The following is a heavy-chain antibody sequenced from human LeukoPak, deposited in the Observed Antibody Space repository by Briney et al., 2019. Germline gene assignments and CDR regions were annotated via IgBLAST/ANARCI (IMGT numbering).Heavy chain of an antibody. CDR1: GDSVSSNSAD. Sequence: SPTLALTCAISGDSVSSNSADWHWIRQSPSRGLEWLGRTYYRPKWCSDYVVSVKSRIIINADTSKNQFSLQLNSVTPEDTAVYYCARRKSAGGLDYWGQGALVTVSS. CDR2: TYYRPKWCS. CDR3: ARRKSAGGLDY. J-gene: IGHJ4*02. V-gene: IGHV6-1*01.